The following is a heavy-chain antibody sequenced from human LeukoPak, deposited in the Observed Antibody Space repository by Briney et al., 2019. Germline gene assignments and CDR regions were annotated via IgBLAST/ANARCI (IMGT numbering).Heavy chain of an antibody. J-gene: IGHJ4*02. D-gene: IGHD2-15*01. CDR3: AREEYCSGGSCYPGGVDY. V-gene: IGHV3-30*02. CDR1: GFTFSSYG. Sequence: PGGSLRLSCAASGFTFSSYGMHWVRQAPGKGLEWVAFIRYDGSNKYYADSVKGRFTISRDNSKNTLYLQMNSLRAEDTAVYYCAREEYCSGGSCYPGGVDYWGQGTLVTVSS. CDR2: IRYDGSNK.